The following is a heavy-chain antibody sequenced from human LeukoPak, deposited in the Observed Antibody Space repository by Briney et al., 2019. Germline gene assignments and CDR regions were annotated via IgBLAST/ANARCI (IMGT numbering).Heavy chain of an antibody. CDR3: ARSSGTGTFSY. J-gene: IGHJ4*02. V-gene: IGHV4-39*02. CDR1: GGSFGTHS. Sequence: SQTLSLTCAIYGGSFGTHSWSWIRQPPGKGLEWIGSVYYGRSPYFNPSLESRATISVDTSKNHFSLKMSSVTAADTAVYYCARSSGTGTFSYWGQGTLVTVSS. CDR2: VYYGRSP. D-gene: IGHD6-25*01.